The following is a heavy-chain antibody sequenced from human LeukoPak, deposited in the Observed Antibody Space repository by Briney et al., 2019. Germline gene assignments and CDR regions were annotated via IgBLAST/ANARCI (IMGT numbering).Heavy chain of an antibody. CDR3: ATDLKRIVGATSFDY. Sequence: ASVKVSCKVSGYTLTELSMHWVRQAPGKGLEWMGGFDPEDGETIYAQKFQGRVTMTEDTSTDTAYMELSSLRSEDTAVYYCATDLKRIVGATSFDYWGRGTLVTVSS. D-gene: IGHD1-26*01. J-gene: IGHJ4*02. V-gene: IGHV1-24*01. CDR1: GYTLTELS. CDR2: FDPEDGET.